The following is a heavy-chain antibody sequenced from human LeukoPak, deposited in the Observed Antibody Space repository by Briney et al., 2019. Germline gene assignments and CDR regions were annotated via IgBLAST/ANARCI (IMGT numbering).Heavy chain of an antibody. CDR2: ISSSGSTI. D-gene: IGHD3-10*01. V-gene: IGHV3-48*03. CDR1: GFTFSSYE. Sequence: GGSLRLSCAASGFTFSSYEMNWVRQAPGKGLEWVSYISSSGSTIYYADSVKGRFTISRDNAKNSLYLQMNSLRAEDTAVYYCARIYYYGSGRGRFDPWGQGTLVTVSS. J-gene: IGHJ5*02. CDR3: ARIYYYGSGRGRFDP.